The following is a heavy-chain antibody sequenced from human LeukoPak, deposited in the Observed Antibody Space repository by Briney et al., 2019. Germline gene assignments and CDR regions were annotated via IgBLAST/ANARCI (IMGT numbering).Heavy chain of an antibody. V-gene: IGHV4-59*08. CDR3: ARVSRASLWLPLDS. CDR1: GDSISSSY. D-gene: IGHD5-18*01. CDR2: IHYTGST. Sequence: SETLSLTCIVSGDSISSSYWSWIRQPPGKGLEWIGYIHYTGSTNYNPSLRSRVTISIDTSKNQFSLKLSSVTAADTAVYYCARVSRASLWLPLDSWGQGTLVTVPS. J-gene: IGHJ4*02.